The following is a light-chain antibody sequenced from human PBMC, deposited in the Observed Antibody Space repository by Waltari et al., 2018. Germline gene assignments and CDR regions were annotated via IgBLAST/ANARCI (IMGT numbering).Light chain of an antibody. Sequence: QSALTQPASRSGSPGQSIPIPCTGISSDFRHYNLVSWSQQPPGEATKLIIYEDIKRPSGVSNRFSGSKSGDTASLTISGLKAEDESDYYCCSYAGVSTWVFGGGTKVTVL. CDR1: SSDFRHYNL. J-gene: IGLJ3*02. CDR2: EDI. CDR3: CSYAGVSTWV. V-gene: IGLV2-23*01.